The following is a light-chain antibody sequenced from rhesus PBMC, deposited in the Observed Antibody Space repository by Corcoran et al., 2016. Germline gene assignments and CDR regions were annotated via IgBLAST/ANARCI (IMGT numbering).Light chain of an antibody. Sequence: DIQMSQSPSSLSASVGDRVTITCRASQGIRNFLNWYQQKPGKALKLLTYNANTLASGVPSRFSASGSGTSFTLTFSSLQPEDLRTYCCQQDNSNPPTFGQGTKLELK. V-gene: IGKV1-32*02. CDR2: NAN. CDR1: QGIRNF. J-gene: IGKJ1*01. CDR3: QQDNSNPPT.